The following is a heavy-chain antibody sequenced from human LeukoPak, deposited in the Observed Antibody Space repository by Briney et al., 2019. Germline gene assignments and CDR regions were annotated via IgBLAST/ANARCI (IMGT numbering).Heavy chain of an antibody. Sequence: GESLRLSCGASGFTFSSYRVRWVPQAPGKGVEWVSAIIGCGGRTYYAPSVKGQDTSSRDNHKNPPYLQLNSLRAEAPAVHYCAKDEIEVATIAYNYYMDVWGKGTTVTMSS. CDR1: GFTFSSYR. CDR2: IIGCGGRT. J-gene: IGHJ6*03. V-gene: IGHV3-23*01. D-gene: IGHD5-12*01. CDR3: AKDEIEVATIAYNYYMDV.